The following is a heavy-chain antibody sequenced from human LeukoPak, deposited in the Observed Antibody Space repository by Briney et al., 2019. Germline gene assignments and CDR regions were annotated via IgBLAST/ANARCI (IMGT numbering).Heavy chain of an antibody. Sequence: WASVTVSSKVSGYTLTELSMHWVRQAPGKGREGMGGFDPEDGETIYAQKFQGRVTMTEDTSTDTAYTELSSLRSEDTAVYYCATGAVGATVWGQGTLVTVSS. CDR1: GYTLTELS. V-gene: IGHV1-24*01. D-gene: IGHD1-26*01. J-gene: IGHJ4*02. CDR2: FDPEDGET. CDR3: ATGAVGATV.